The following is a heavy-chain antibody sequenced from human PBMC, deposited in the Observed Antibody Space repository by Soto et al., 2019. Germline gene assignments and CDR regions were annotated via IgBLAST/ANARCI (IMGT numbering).Heavy chain of an antibody. J-gene: IGHJ4*02. V-gene: IGHV4-34*01. D-gene: IGHD6-19*01. Sequence: SETLFLTCAVYGVSFSGYYWILIRQPPGKGLEWIGEINHSGSTNYNPSLKSRVTISVDTSKNQFSLKLSSVTAADTAVYYCARGHSSGWTDYWGQGTLVTVSS. CDR1: GVSFSGYY. CDR2: INHSGST. CDR3: ARGHSSGWTDY.